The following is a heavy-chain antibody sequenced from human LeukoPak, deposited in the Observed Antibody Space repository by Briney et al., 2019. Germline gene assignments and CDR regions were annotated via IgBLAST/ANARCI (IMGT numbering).Heavy chain of an antibody. V-gene: IGHV3-23*01. Sequence: GGSLRLSCAASGFTFSSYAMSWVRQAPGKGLEWVSAISGSGGSTYYADSVKGRFTISRDNSKNTLYLQMNSLRAEDTAVYYCARGHSGSYLFFGGQGTLVTVSS. CDR2: ISGSGGST. CDR1: GFTFSSYA. CDR3: ARGHSGSYLFF. D-gene: IGHD1-26*01. J-gene: IGHJ1*01.